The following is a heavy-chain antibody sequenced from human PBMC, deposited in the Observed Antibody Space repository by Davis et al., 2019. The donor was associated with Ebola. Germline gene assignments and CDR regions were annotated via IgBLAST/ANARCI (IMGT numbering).Heavy chain of an antibody. V-gene: IGHV1-58*01. D-gene: IGHD5-12*01. J-gene: IGHJ6*02. CDR3: ARVGDIVATMDSGYYYYGMDV. Sequence: SVKVSCKASGFTFTSSAVQWVRQARGQRLEWIGWIVVGSGNTNYAQKFQERVTITRDMSTSTAYMELSSLRSEDTAVYYCARVGDIVATMDSGYYYYGMDVWGQGTTVTVSS. CDR2: IVVGSGNT. CDR1: GFTFTSSA.